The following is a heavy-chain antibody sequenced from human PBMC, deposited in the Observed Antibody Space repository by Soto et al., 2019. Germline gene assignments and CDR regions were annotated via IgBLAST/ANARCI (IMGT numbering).Heavy chain of an antibody. CDR2: ISAYNGNT. D-gene: IGHD3-9*01. V-gene: IGHV1-18*03. CDR1: GYTFTSYG. CDR3: SMAIVEFYDIFTGYSRTCAYDI. J-gene: IGHJ3*02. Sequence: ASVKVSCKASGYTFTSYGISWVRQAPGQGLEWIRWISAYNGNTNYAQKPQGRVTMTTDTSTSTVYMVLRSLRSDDMAVYYCSMAIVEFYDIFTGYSRTCAYDIWGEGTMFTVS.